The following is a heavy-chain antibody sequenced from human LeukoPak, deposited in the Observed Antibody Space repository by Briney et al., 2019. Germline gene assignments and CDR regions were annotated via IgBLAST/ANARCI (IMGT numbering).Heavy chain of an antibody. V-gene: IGHV3-30*04. J-gene: IGHJ4*02. D-gene: IGHD3-22*01. CDR3: ATGKWLLLPPDDY. CDR2: ISYDGSNK. CDR1: GFTFSSYA. Sequence: GGSLRLSCAASGFTFSSYAMHWVRQAPGKGLEWVAVISYDGSNKYYADSVKGRFTISRDNSKNTLYLQMNSLRAEDTAVYYCATGKWLLLPPDDYWGQGTLVTVSS.